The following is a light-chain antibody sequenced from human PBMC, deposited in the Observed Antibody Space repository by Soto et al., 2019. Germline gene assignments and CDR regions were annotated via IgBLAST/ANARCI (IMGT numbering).Light chain of an antibody. J-gene: IGLJ2*01. CDR1: SSDVGGYNY. Sequence: QSALTQPASVSGSPGQSITISCTGTSSDVGGYNYVSWYQQHPGKAPKLMMYDVSHRPSAVSNRFSGSKSGNTASLTIAGLQAEDEADYYCSSYTSSSTLGVFGGGTQLTVL. V-gene: IGLV2-14*01. CDR2: DVS. CDR3: SSYTSSSTLGV.